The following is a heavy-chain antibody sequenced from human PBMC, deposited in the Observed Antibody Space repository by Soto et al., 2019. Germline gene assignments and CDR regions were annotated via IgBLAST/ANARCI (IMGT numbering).Heavy chain of an antibody. CDR3: ARQGFGPLHGLVDV. CDR1: GGSINSYY. CDR2: VHHSWGS. D-gene: IGHD3-10*01. J-gene: IGHJ6*02. Sequence: QVQLQGSGPGLVKPSETLSLSCTVSGGSINSYYWSWIRQSPGKRMEWIGYVHHSWGSSYNPSLQSRVAISLDTSKSQFSLKVTSVTATDTAVYYCARQGFGPLHGLVDVWGQGTTVTVSS. V-gene: IGHV4-59*08.